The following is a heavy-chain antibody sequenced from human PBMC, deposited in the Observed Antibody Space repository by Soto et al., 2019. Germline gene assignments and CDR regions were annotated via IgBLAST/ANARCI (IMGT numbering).Heavy chain of an antibody. CDR3: ARWGTTGGLDV. Sequence: QVQLVESGGGVAKPGPSRELSCVGFGFPFRSYVINWVRRAPGKGLEWFDLTSYDGSNNFYGDSVKGRFTISRHNSRNTVELQMDSLRFEDTALYSCARWGTTGGLDVGGQGTLVSVSS. V-gene: IGHV3-33*05. J-gene: IGHJ4*02. D-gene: IGHD3-16*01. CDR2: TSYDGSNN. CDR1: GFPFRSYV.